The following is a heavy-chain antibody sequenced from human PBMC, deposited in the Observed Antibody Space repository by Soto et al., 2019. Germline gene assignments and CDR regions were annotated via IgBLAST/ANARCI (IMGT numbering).Heavy chain of an antibody. D-gene: IGHD2-2*01. CDR2: ISGSGVST. CDR1: GFTFSSYA. CDR3: AKFYMINIMCQVPAATSTGGFEI. Sequence: EPQLLESGGGLGHPGGSLRLSCAASGFTFSSYAMSWVRQAPGKGLEWVAAISGSGVSTYYADTVRGRSTISRDNSKTTVDQQMKSLRAAETTVYYCAKFYMINIMCQVPAATSTGGFEIWGQGTLVTVS. V-gene: IGHV3-23*01. J-gene: IGHJ3*02.